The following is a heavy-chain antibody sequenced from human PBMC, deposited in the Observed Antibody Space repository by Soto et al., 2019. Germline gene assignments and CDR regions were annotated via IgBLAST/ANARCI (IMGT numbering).Heavy chain of an antibody. CDR1: SGSISSSNW. CDR2: IYHSGST. D-gene: IGHD5-12*01. V-gene: IGHV4-4*02. J-gene: IGHJ4*02. Sequence: SETLSLTCAVSSGSISSSNWWSWVRQPPGKGLEWIGEIYHSGSTNYNPSLKSRVTISVDKSKNQFSLKLSSVTAADTAVYYCARRIASGYGFNYWGQGTLVTVSS. CDR3: ARRIASGYGFNY.